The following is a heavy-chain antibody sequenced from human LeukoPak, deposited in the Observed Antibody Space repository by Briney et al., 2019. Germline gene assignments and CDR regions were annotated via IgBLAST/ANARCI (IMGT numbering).Heavy chain of an antibody. Sequence: SETLSLTCTVSGGSISSSSYYWGWIRQPPGKGLEWIGSIYYSGSTYYNPSLKSRVTISVDTSKNQFSLKLSSVTAADTAVYYCARTLDLPDYWGQGTLVTVSS. D-gene: IGHD3-9*01. CDR2: IYYSGST. CDR3: ARTLDLPDY. CDR1: GGSISSSSYY. J-gene: IGHJ4*02. V-gene: IGHV4-39*07.